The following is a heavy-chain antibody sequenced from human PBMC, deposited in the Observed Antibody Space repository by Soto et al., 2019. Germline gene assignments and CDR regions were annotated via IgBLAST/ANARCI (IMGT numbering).Heavy chain of an antibody. D-gene: IGHD3-16*01. CDR3: ARSLGLPGLSD. CDR1: GGTFSSYT. Sequence: QVQLVQSGAEVKKPGSSVKVSCKASGGTFSSYTISWVRQAPGQGLEWMGRIIPILGIANYAQKFQGRVTITXDXXTXXAXMXXXXXXSEDTAVYYCARSLGLPGLSDWGQGTLVTVSS. CDR2: IIPILGIA. J-gene: IGHJ4*02. V-gene: IGHV1-69*02.